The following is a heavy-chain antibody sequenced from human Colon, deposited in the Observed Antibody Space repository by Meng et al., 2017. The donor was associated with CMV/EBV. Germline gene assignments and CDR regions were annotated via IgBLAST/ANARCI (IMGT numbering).Heavy chain of an antibody. CDR2: MCYSGDT. Sequence: QLKESGPGLVKPSETLSLPCTVSGGSISSYCWSWIRQPPGKGLEWIGYMCYSGDTNYNPSLRSRVTISGDTSKNQFSLKLNSVTAADTAVYYCALRGSAAGTFQHWGQGTLVTVSS. CDR1: GGSISSYC. J-gene: IGHJ1*01. CDR3: ALRGSAAGTFQH. D-gene: IGHD6-13*01. V-gene: IGHV4-59*01.